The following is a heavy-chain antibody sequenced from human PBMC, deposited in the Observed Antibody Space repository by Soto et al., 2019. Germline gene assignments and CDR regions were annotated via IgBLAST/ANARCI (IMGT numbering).Heavy chain of an antibody. CDR1: GVTFRIYT. CDR3: ARDSSAATRGLFDY. CDR2: IIPILGIA. Sequence: SSLKVSFTSAGVTFRIYTISCLRHSPGQGLEWMGMIIPILGIANYAQKFQGRVTITADKSTSTAYMELSSLRSEDTAVYYCARDSSAATRGLFDYWGQGTLVTVSS. J-gene: IGHJ4*02. V-gene: IGHV1-69*04. D-gene: IGHD2-15*01.